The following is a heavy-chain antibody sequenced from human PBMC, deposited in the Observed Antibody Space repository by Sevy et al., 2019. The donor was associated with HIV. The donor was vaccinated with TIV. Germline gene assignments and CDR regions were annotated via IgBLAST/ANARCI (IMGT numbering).Heavy chain of an antibody. Sequence: ASVNVSCKVSGYTLTELSMHWVRQAPGKGLEWMGGFDPEDGETVYSQKFQGRVTVTEDTSTDTAYMELSRLRSEDTAVYYCATNSRYFSGSTFYSAAGLFDPWGQGTLVTVSS. CDR1: GYTLTELS. CDR3: ATNSRYFSGSTFYSAAGLFDP. D-gene: IGHD2-15*01. J-gene: IGHJ5*02. V-gene: IGHV1-24*01. CDR2: FDPEDGET.